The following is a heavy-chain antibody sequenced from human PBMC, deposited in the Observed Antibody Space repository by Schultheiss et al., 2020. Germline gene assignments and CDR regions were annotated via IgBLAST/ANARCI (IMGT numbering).Heavy chain of an antibody. J-gene: IGHJ6*02. CDR2: IGTAGDT. V-gene: IGHV3-13*04. CDR3: AKCLYQSYYYGLDV. D-gene: IGHD2-2*01. CDR1: GFTFSSYD. Sequence: GGSLRLSCAASGFTFSSYDMHWVRQATGKGLEWVSAIGTAGDTYYPGSVRGRFTISRDNAKNTLYLQMSSLRAEDTAIYYCAKCLYQSYYYGLDVWGQGTTVTVSS.